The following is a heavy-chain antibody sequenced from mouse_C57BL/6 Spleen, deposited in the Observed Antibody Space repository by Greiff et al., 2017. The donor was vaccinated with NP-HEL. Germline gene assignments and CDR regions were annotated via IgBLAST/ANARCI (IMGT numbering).Heavy chain of an antibody. CDR2: ISYDGSN. J-gene: IGHJ3*01. CDR1: GYSITSGYY. Sequence: EVQLQQSGPGLVKPSQSLSLTCSVTGYSITSGYYWNWIRQFPGNKLEWMGYISYDGSNNYNPSLKNRIPITRDTSKNQFFLKLNSVTTEDTATYYCARGGGGYYSWFAYWGQGTLVTVSA. CDR3: ARGGGGYYSWFAY. V-gene: IGHV3-6*01. D-gene: IGHD2-3*01.